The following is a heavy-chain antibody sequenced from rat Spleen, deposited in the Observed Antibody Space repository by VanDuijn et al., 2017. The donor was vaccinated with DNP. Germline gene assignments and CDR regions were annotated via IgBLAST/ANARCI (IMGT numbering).Heavy chain of an antibody. CDR2: INTGSGGT. V-gene: IGHV1-43*01. D-gene: IGHD1-12*03. CDR3: LKGDYYDGFPDY. CDR1: GNAFITNY. Sequence: QVQLQQSGAELAKPGSSVKISCTASGNAFITNYFGWIKQTTGQGLDYIGYINTGSGGTNYNEKFKGKATLTVDKSSSTAFMQLSSLTPDDSALYYCLKGDYYDGFPDYWGQGVMVTVSS. J-gene: IGHJ2*01.